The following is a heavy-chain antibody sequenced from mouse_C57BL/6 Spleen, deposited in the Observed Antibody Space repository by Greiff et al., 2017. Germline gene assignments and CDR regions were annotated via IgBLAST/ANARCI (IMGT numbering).Heavy chain of an antibody. J-gene: IGHJ4*01. CDR2: SGPGSGST. CDR3: ARSGTTVVAYYAMDY. CDR1: GYTFTDYY. Sequence: QVHVKQSGAELVKPGASVKISCKASGYTFTDYYINWVKQRPGQGLEWIGKSGPGSGSTYSNEKFKGKATLTADKSSSTAYMQLSSLTSEDSAVYFCARSGTTVVAYYAMDYWGQGTSVTVSS. D-gene: IGHD1-1*01. V-gene: IGHV1-77*01.